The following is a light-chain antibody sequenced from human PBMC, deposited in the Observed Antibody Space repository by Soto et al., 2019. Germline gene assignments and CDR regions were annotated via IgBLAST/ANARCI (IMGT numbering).Light chain of an antibody. CDR2: GAS. CDR1: QDISGY. CDR3: QQLQRTPFT. Sequence: QLTQSPSSLSASVGDRVTITCRASQDISGYLAWYQQRAGKAPKLLIYGASTLQSGVPSRFSGSGSGTEFTLTISSLQPEDFATYHCQQLQRTPFTFGPGTTVDV. V-gene: IGKV1-9*01. J-gene: IGKJ3*01.